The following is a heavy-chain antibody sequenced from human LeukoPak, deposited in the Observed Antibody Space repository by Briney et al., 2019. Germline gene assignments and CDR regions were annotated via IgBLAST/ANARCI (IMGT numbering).Heavy chain of an antibody. D-gene: IGHD2-2*01. V-gene: IGHV4-4*07. Sequence: KPSETLSLTCTVSGGSISSYYWSWIRQPAGKGLEWIGRIYSTGSTNYNPSLKSRVTMSVDTSKNQFSLNLSSVTAADTAVYYCARDVVVVPAAIHYGMDVWGQGTTVTVSS. CDR3: ARDVVVVPAAIHYGMDV. J-gene: IGHJ6*02. CDR2: IYSTGST. CDR1: GGSISSYY.